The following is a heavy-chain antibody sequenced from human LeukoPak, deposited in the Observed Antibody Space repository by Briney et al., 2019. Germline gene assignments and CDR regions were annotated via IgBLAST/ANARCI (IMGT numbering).Heavy chain of an antibody. V-gene: IGHV3-23*01. Sequence: PGGSLRLSCAASGFTFSIYAMSWVRQTPGKGQEWVSSITSRDGTTYYADSVKGRFTISRDNSENTLYLQMNSLRAEDSALYYCARDRPNYYGSDGHYYRRDGDYWGQGTLVTVSS. CDR2: ITSRDGTT. J-gene: IGHJ4*02. D-gene: IGHD3-22*01. CDR3: ARDRPNYYGSDGHYYRRDGDY. CDR1: GFTFSIYA.